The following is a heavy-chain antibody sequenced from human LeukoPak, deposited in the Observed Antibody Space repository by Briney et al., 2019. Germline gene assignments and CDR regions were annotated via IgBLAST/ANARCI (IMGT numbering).Heavy chain of an antibody. CDR2: ISGSSSYI. CDR3: ARASHYDILTGYYFNWFDP. D-gene: IGHD3-9*01. V-gene: IGHV3-21*01. CDR1: GFTFSSYS. J-gene: IGHJ5*02. Sequence: GGSLRLSCAASGFTFSSYSMNWVRQAPGKGLEWVSSISGSSSYIYYADSVKGRFTISRDNAKNSLYLQMNSLRAEDTAVYYCARASHYDILTGYYFNWFDPWGQGTLVTVSS.